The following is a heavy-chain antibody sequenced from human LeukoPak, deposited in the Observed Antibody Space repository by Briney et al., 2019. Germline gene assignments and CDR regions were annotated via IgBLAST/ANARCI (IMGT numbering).Heavy chain of an antibody. CDR1: GGSISGYY. J-gene: IGHJ4*02. D-gene: IGHD1-26*01. V-gene: IGHV4-59*01. CDR3: ARGEWDLLFDY. Sequence: PSETLSLTCTVSGGSISGYYWSWIRQPPGKGLEWIGYIFYSGSTNYNPSLKSRVTISVDTSKNQFSLKLSSVTAADTAVYYCARGEWDLLFDYWGQGTLVTVSS. CDR2: IFYSGST.